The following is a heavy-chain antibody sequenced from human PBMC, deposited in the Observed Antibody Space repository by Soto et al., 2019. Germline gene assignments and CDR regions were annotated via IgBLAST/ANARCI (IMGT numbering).Heavy chain of an antibody. CDR1: GIIFSNYE. Sequence: GGSLRLSCAASGIIFSNYEMNWVRQAPGEGLEWVSYINSDGTTIHYADSVKGRFTVSRDNAKDSVYLQMNNLRAEDTAVYYCARRGSSWGHGTMVTVSS. J-gene: IGHJ3*01. CDR3: ARRGSS. D-gene: IGHD2-2*01. CDR2: INSDGTTI. V-gene: IGHV3-48*03.